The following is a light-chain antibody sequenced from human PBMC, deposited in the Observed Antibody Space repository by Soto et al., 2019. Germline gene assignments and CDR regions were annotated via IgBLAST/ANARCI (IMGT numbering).Light chain of an antibody. CDR1: SSDVGGYDY. CDR2: EVT. V-gene: IGLV2-8*01. J-gene: IGLJ1*01. CDR3: CSYAGSYTHV. Sequence: QSVLTQPPSASGSPGQSVTISCTGTSSDVGGYDYVSWYQQRPGKAPKLLIHEVTKRPSGVPDRFSGSKSGNTASLTVSGLQAEDEADYYCCSYAGSYTHVFGTGTKVTVL.